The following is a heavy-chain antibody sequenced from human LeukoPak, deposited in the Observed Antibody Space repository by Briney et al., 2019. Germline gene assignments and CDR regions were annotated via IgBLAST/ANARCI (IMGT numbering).Heavy chain of an antibody. CDR1: GYTFTGYY. Sequence: AASVKVSCKASGYTFTGYYMHWVRQAPGQGLEWMGWINPNSGGTNYAQKFQGRVTMTRDTSISTAYMELSRLRSDDTAVYYCARDGSGSYISRLNWFDPWGQGTLVTVSS. CDR2: INPNSGGT. J-gene: IGHJ5*02. V-gene: IGHV1-2*02. CDR3: ARDGSGSYISRLNWFDP. D-gene: IGHD3-10*01.